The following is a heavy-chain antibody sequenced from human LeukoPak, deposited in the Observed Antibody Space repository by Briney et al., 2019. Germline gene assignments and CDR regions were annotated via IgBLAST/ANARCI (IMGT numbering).Heavy chain of an antibody. V-gene: IGHV3-33*01. Sequence: GGSLRLSCAASGFTFSYYGMHWVRQAPGKGLEWVAVIWYDGSNKYYADPVKGRFTISRDNSKNTLYLQMNSLRAEDTAVYYCARDRPQGDYFDYWGQGTLVTVSS. CDR3: ARDRPQGDYFDY. CDR2: IWYDGSNK. J-gene: IGHJ4*02. CDR1: GFTFSYYG.